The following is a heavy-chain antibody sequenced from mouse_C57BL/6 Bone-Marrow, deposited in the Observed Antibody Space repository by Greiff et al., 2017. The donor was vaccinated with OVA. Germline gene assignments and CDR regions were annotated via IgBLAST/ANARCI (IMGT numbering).Heavy chain of an antibody. V-gene: IGHV1-4*01. J-gene: IGHJ2*01. CDR2: INPSSGYT. CDR1: GYTFTSYT. CDR3: ARWRGWLLPFDY. Sequence: QVQLKESGAELARPGASVKMSCKASGYTFTSYTMHWVKQRPGQGLEWIGYINPSSGYTKYNQKFKDKATLTADKSSSTAYMQLSSLTSEDSAVYYCARWRGWLLPFDYWGQGTTLTVSS. D-gene: IGHD2-3*01.